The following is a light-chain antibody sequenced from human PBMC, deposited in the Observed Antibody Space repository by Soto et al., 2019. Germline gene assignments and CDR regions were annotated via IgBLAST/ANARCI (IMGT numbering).Light chain of an antibody. CDR3: QKYNSAPWT. Sequence: DIQMTQSPSSLSASVGDRVTITCRASQVINNYLAWYQQKPGKVPKLLIYAASTFQSGVPFRFSGSGSGTDFTLTISSLQPEDVATYYCQKYNSAPWTFGQGTKVEIK. CDR1: QVINNY. CDR2: AAS. V-gene: IGKV1-27*01. J-gene: IGKJ1*01.